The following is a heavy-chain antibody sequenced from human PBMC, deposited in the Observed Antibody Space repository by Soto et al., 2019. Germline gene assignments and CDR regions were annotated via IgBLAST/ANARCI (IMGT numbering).Heavy chain of an antibody. CDR2: IYYSGST. CDR1: GGSISSSSYY. D-gene: IGHD3-9*01. V-gene: IGHV4-39*01. Sequence: SETLSLTCTVSGGSISSSSYYWGWIRQPPGKGLEWIGSIYYSGSTYYNPSLKSRVTISVDTSKNQFSLKLSSVTAADTAVYYCARLSTILDYWGQGTLVTVSS. J-gene: IGHJ4*02. CDR3: ARLSTILDY.